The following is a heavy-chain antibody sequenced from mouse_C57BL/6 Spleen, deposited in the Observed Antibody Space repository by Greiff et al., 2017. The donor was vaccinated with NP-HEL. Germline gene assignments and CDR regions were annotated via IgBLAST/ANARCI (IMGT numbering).Heavy chain of an antibody. CDR3: TRAMVTTAYYFDY. D-gene: IGHD2-2*01. Sequence: EVQGVESGEGLVKPGGSLKLSCAASGFTFSSYAMSWVRQTPEKRLEWVAYISSGGDYIYYADTVKGRFTISRDNARNTLYLQMSSLKSEDTAMYYCTRAMVTTAYYFDYWGQGTTLTVSS. CDR2: ISSGGDYI. V-gene: IGHV5-9-1*02. CDR1: GFTFSSYA. J-gene: IGHJ2*01.